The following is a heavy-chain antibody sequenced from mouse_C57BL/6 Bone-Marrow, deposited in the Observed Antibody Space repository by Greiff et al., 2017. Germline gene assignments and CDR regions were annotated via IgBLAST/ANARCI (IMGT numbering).Heavy chain of an antibody. Sequence: DVKLVESGGGLVQPGGSLKLSCAASGFTFSDYYMYWVRQTPEKRLEWVAYISNGGGSTYYPDTVKGRFTISRDNAKNTLYQQMSRLKSEDTAMYYYARRQYDYFLMDYWGQGTSVTVSS. CDR1: GFTFSDYY. CDR3: ARRQYDYFLMDY. J-gene: IGHJ4*01. V-gene: IGHV5-12*01. CDR2: ISNGGGST. D-gene: IGHD2-4*01.